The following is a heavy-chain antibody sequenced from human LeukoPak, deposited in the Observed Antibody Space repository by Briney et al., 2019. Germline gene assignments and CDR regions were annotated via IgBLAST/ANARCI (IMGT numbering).Heavy chain of an antibody. CDR1: GFTFTSSA. Sequence: GTSVKVSCKASGFTFTSSAVQWVRQARGQRLEWIGWIVVGSGNTNYAQKFQERVTITRDMSTSTAYMELSSLRSEDTAVYYCAADLGGSYYSMDVWGQGTTVTVSS. D-gene: IGHD6-25*01. V-gene: IGHV1-58*01. J-gene: IGHJ6*02. CDR2: IVVGSGNT. CDR3: AADLGGSYYSMDV.